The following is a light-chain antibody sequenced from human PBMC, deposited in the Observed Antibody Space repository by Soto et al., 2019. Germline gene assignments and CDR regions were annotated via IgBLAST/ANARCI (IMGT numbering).Light chain of an antibody. V-gene: IGKV3-11*01. J-gene: IGKJ1*01. CDR2: DAS. CDR3: QQRADWPIT. CDR1: QSVSTY. Sequence: EIVLTQSPATLSLSPGERVTLSCRASQSVSTYLAWYQQKPGQAPRLLIYDASNRATGIPARFSGSGSGTDFTLTISSLEPDDFAVYYCQQRADWPITFGQGTKVDIK.